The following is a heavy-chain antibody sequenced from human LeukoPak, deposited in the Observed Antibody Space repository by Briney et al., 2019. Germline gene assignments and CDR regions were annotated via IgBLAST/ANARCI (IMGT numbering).Heavy chain of an antibody. CDR3: ARAGFYDSSGYYVKHTAINWFDP. CDR1: GGSISSSNW. V-gene: IGHV4-4*02. D-gene: IGHD3-22*01. J-gene: IGHJ5*02. CDR2: IYHSGST. Sequence: PSETLSLTCAVSGGSISSSNWWSWVRQPPGKGLEWIGEIYHSGSTNYNPSLKSRVTTSVDTSKNQFSLKLSSVTAADTAVYYCARAGFYDSSGYYVKHTAINWFDPWGQGTLVTVSS.